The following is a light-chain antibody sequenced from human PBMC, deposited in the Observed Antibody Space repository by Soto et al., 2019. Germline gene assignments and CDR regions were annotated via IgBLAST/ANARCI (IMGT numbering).Light chain of an antibody. CDR3: AAWDDSLSGYV. CDR2: RNN. J-gene: IGLJ1*01. CDR1: SSNIGSDY. Sequence: QSVLTQPPSASGTPGQRGTISCSGSSSNIGSDYVYWYQQFPGTAPKLLIYRNNQRPSGVPDRFSGSKSGTSASLAISGLRSEDEADYYCAAWDDSLSGYVFGTGTKLTVL. V-gene: IGLV1-47*01.